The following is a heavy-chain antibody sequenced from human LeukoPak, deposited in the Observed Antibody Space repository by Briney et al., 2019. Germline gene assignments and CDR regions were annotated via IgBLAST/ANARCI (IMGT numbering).Heavy chain of an antibody. D-gene: IGHD6-19*01. Sequence: SETLSLTCAVYGGSFSGCYWSWIRQPPGKGLEWIGEINHSGSTNYNPSLKSRVTISVDTSKNQFSLKLSSVTAADTAMYYCARDQVAGVAFDIWGQGTMVTVSS. J-gene: IGHJ3*02. CDR1: GGSFSGCY. V-gene: IGHV4-34*01. CDR3: ARDQVAGVAFDI. CDR2: INHSGST.